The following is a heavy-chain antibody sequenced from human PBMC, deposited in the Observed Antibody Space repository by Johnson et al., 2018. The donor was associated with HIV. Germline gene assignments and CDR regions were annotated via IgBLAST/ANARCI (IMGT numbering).Heavy chain of an antibody. CDR2: IYSGGST. Sequence: VQLVESGGGLVQPGGSLRLSCAASGFSVSSKYMSWVRQAPGKGLEWVSVIYSGGSTFYADSVKGRFTISRDNSGNTLYLQMDSLRVEDTAVYYCARLKNGAFDIWGQGTMVTISS. V-gene: IGHV3-66*01. CDR1: GFSVSSKY. D-gene: IGHD2-8*01. CDR3: ARLKNGAFDI. J-gene: IGHJ3*02.